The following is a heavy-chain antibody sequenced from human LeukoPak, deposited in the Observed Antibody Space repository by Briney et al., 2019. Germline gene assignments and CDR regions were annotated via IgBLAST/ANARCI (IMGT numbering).Heavy chain of an antibody. CDR3: AKVEIVGANFDY. CDR2: ISSSSTI. CDR1: GFTFSSYS. Sequence: GGSLRLSCAASGFTFSSYSMNWVRQAPGKGLEWVSYISSSSTIYYADSVKGRFTISRDNSKSTLYLQMNSLRAEDTAVYYCAKVEIVGANFDYWGQGTLVTVSS. V-gene: IGHV3-48*01. J-gene: IGHJ4*02. D-gene: IGHD1-26*01.